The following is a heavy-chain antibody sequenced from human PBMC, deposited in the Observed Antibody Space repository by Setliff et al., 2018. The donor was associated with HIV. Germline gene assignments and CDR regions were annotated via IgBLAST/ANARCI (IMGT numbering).Heavy chain of an antibody. Sequence: ASVKVSCKASGYTFSTYYLHWVRQAPGQGLEWMGVINPRGGSTSYAQKVQGRVTMTTDTSTSTAYMELRSLRSEDTAVYYCTRDLGAGGYFDSWGQGTLVTVSS. CDR3: TRDLGAGGYFDS. V-gene: IGHV1-46*01. D-gene: IGHD3-16*01. CDR1: GYTFSTYY. J-gene: IGHJ4*01. CDR2: INPRGGST.